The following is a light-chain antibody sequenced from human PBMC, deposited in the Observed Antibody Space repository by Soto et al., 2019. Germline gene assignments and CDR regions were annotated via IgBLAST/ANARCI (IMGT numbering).Light chain of an antibody. J-gene: IGKJ1*01. V-gene: IGKV1-39*01. CDR1: QSISSY. CDR3: QHSYSTCWT. Sequence: DIQMTQSPSSLSASVGDRVTITCRASQSISSYLNWYQQKPGKAPKLLIYAASSLQSGVPSRFSGSGSGTDFTLTISSLQPEDFATYYCQHSYSTCWTFGQGTKVEIK. CDR2: AAS.